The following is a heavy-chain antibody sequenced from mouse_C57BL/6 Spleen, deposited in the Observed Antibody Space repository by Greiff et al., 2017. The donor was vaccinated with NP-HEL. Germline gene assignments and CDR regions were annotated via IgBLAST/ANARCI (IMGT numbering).Heavy chain of an antibody. CDR3: ARNRDLYDYDYYAMDY. J-gene: IGHJ4*01. CDR2: IWTGEGT. Sequence: VKLQESGPGLVAPSQSLSITCTVSGFSLTSYAISWVRQPPGKGLEWLGVIWTGEGTNYNSALKSRLSISKDNSKSQVFLKMNSLQTDDTARYYCARNRDLYDYDYYAMDYWGQGTSVTVSS. D-gene: IGHD2-4*01. V-gene: IGHV2-9-1*01. CDR1: GFSLTSYA.